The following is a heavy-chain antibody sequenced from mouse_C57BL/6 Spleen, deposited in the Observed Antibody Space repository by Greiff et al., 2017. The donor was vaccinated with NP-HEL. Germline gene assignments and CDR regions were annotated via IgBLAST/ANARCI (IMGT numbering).Heavy chain of an antibody. J-gene: IGHJ3*01. CDR2: IYPGSGST. V-gene: IGHV1-55*01. D-gene: IGHD2-3*01. CDR1: GYTFTSYW. CDR3: ARGGDGYSWCAY. Sequence: QVKLQQPGAELVKPGASVKMSCKASGYTFTSYWITWVKQRPGQGLEWIGDIYPGSGSTNYNEKFKSKATLTVDTSSSTAYMQLSSLTSEDSAVYYCARGGDGYSWCAYWGQGTLVTVSA.